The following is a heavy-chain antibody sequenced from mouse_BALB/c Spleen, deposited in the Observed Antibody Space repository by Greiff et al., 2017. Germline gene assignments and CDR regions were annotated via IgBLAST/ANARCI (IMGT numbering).Heavy chain of an antibody. CDR2: ISDGGSYT. CDR1: GFTFSDYY. Sequence: EVQGVESGGGLVKPGGSLKLSCAASGFTFSDYYMYWVRQTPEKRLEWVATISDGGSYTYYPDSVKGRFTISRDNAKNNLYLQMSSLKSEDTAMYYCARGGGSSPWFAYWGQGTLVTVSA. D-gene: IGHD1-1*01. CDR3: ARGGGSSPWFAY. V-gene: IGHV5-4*02. J-gene: IGHJ3*01.